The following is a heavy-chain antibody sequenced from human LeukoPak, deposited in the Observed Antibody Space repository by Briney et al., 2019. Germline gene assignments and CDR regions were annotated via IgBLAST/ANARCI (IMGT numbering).Heavy chain of an antibody. J-gene: IGHJ6*02. D-gene: IGHD1-26*01. CDR2: ISPSGDRT. Sequence: ASVKVSCKASGITFTSDYIHWVRQAPGQGLEWMGVISPSGDRTSYAQKFQGRVTMIRDTSTSTVNMELSSLRSEDTAIYYCARPGRVPLGILSGIHPSRGEKYSYHAMGVWGQGTTVTVSS. CDR3: ARPGRVPLGILSGIHPSRGEKYSYHAMGV. CDR1: GITFTSDY. V-gene: IGHV1-46*01.